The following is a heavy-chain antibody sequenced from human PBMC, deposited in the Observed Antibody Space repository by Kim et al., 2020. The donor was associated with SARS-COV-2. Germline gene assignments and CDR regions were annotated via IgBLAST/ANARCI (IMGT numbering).Heavy chain of an antibody. CDR2: IKQDGGEK. Sequence: GGSLRLSCAASGFTFSNYWMTWVRQAPGKGLECVANIKQDGGEKYYADSVKGRFTVSRDNAKNSLDLQMNSLRAEEAAVYYCARGFRGLDIWGQGTMVTVSS. V-gene: IGHV3-7*01. J-gene: IGHJ3*02. CDR1: GFTFSNYW. CDR3: ARGFRGLDI.